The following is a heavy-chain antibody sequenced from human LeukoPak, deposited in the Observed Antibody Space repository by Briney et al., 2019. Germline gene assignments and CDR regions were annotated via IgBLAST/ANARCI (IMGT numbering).Heavy chain of an antibody. CDR3: AKIFGEF. D-gene: IGHD3-10*01. CDR1: GFTVSSTH. CDR2: IYTGGST. Sequence: HPGGSLRLSCAVSGFTVSSTHMSWVRQAPGKGLEWISVIYTGGSTYYADFVKGRFSISRDNSKNTLYLQMNRLRAEDTAVYYCAKIFGEFWGQGTLVTVSS. J-gene: IGHJ4*02. V-gene: IGHV3-53*01.